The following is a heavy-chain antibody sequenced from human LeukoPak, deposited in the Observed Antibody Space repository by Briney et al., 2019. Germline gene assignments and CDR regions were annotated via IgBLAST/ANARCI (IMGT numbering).Heavy chain of an antibody. CDR2: ISGSGGSR. V-gene: IGHV3-23*01. CDR3: AKDGDYYDSDAYSSFFDY. CDR1: GFTVSSSY. J-gene: IGHJ4*02. Sequence: PGGSLRLSCAASGFTVSSSYMSWVRQAPGKGLEWVAAISGSGGSRYYADSVKGRFAISRDDSTNTLSLQMTSLRAEDTAIYYCAKDGDYYDSDAYSSFFDYWGQGTLVTVSS. D-gene: IGHD3-22*01.